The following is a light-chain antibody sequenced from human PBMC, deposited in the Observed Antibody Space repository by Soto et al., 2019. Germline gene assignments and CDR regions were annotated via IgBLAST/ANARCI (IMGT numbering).Light chain of an antibody. V-gene: IGKV4-1*01. J-gene: IGKJ1*01. CDR3: QQYYSKPRT. CDR1: QSVLYSSNNKNY. CDR2: WSS. Sequence: DFVMTQSPDSLAVSLGERATINCKSSQSVLYSSNNKNYLAWYQQKPGQPPKLLIYWSSTRESGVPDRFSGSGSGTDFTLTISSLQAEDVAIYYCQQYYSKPRTFGQGTKVEIK.